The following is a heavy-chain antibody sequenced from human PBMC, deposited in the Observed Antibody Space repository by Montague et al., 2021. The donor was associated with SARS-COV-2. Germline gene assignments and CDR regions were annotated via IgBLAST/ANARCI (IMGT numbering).Heavy chain of an antibody. CDR3: ARVSSSWSQDYYYYMDV. D-gene: IGHD6-13*01. J-gene: IGHJ6*03. CDR1: GFSLSTSGMC. Sequence: PALVKPTQTLTRTCTFSGFSLSTSGMCVSWIRQPPGKALEWLARIDWDDDKYYSTSLKTRLTISKDTSKNQVVLTMTNMDPVDTATYYCARVSSSWSQDYYYYMDVWGKGTTVTVSS. CDR2: IDWDDDK. V-gene: IGHV2-70*11.